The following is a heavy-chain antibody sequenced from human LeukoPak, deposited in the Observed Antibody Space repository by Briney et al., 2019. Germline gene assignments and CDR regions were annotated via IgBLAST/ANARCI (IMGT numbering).Heavy chain of an antibody. Sequence: GGSLRLSCAASGFTFNDYYMSWIRQAPGKGLEWLSYINIGGTNTHYADSVEGRFTISRDNAKKSLYLEMNNLRAEDTAVYYCATDGAGFDTWGQGVLVTVSS. CDR3: ATDGAGFDT. CDR1: GFTFNDYY. J-gene: IGHJ5*02. V-gene: IGHV3-11*01. CDR2: INIGGTNT.